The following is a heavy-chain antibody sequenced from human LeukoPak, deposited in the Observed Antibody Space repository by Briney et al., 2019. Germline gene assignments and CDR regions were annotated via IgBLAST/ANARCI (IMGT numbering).Heavy chain of an antibody. J-gene: IGHJ4*02. CDR3: ARPKEAGYPGHFDY. Sequence: PGGSLRLSCTASGFTFSDFAIFWVRQAPGQGPQWVSTISHTDIPYYADSVKGRFTISRDNSKNMVYLQMNGLRADDAAVYFCARPKEAGYPGHFDYWAQGILLPVSS. CDR1: GFTFSDFA. D-gene: IGHD3-9*01. V-gene: IGHV3-23*01. CDR2: ISHTDIP.